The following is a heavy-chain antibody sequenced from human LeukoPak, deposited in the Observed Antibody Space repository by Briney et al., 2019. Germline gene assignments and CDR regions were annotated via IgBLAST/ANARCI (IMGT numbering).Heavy chain of an antibody. CDR2: ISGRSYSM. CDR3: VRGKRRFDY. V-gene: IGHV3-11*01. J-gene: IGHJ4*02. CDR1: GFSFNESY. Sequence: KPGGALRISCAASGFSFNESYMTWIRQAPGKGLEWVAYISGRSYSMYYADSVKGRFNISRDNSQNSLFLHMSTLRADDTAVYYCVRGKRRFDYWGQGTLVTVSS.